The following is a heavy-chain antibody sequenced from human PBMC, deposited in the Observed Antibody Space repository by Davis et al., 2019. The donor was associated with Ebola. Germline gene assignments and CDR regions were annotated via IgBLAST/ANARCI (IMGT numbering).Heavy chain of an antibody. CDR1: GGSFSGYY. CDR3: ARGSGYCSSTSCLPPHYYYGMDV. Sequence: MPGGSLRLSCAVYGGSFSGYYWSWIRQPPGKGLEWIGEINHSGSTNYNPSLKSRVTISVDTSKNQFSLKLSSVTAADTAVYYCARGSGYCSSTSCLPPHYYYGMDVWGQGTTVTVSS. CDR2: INHSGST. V-gene: IGHV4-34*01. J-gene: IGHJ6*02. D-gene: IGHD2-2*03.